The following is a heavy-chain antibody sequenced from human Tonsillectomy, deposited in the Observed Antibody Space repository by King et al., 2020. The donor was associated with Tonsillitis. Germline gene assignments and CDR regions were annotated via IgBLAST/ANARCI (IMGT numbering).Heavy chain of an antibody. Sequence: HVQLVESGAEVKKPGASVKVSCKASGYTFTNYGFSWVRQAPGQGLEWMGWISTYNGNTNYAHKFQGRVTLATDTSTSTAYMELRSLRSDDTAVYYCARVSGDYTILTGFDSWGQGTLVTVSS. CDR3: ARVSGDYTILTGFDS. CDR2: ISTYNGNT. CDR1: GYTFTNYG. J-gene: IGHJ4*02. D-gene: IGHD3-9*01. V-gene: IGHV1-18*04.